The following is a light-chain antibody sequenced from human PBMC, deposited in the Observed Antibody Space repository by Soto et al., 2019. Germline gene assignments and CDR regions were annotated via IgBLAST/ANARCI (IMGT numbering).Light chain of an antibody. Sequence: EIVMTQSPATLSVSPGEGATLSCRASRSVSSKLAWYQQKPGQAPRLLIYAASSRATGIPDRFSGSGSGTDFTLTINRLEPEDFAVYYCQQYGSSPGTFGQGTKVDIK. CDR3: QQYGSSPGT. V-gene: IGKV3-20*01. CDR1: RSVSSK. CDR2: AAS. J-gene: IGKJ1*01.